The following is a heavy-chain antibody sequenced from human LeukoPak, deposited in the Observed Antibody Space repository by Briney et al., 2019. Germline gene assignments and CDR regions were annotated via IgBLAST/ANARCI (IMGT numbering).Heavy chain of an antibody. V-gene: IGHV4-34*01. CDR2: INHSGST. CDR1: GGSFSGYY. D-gene: IGHD4/OR15-4a*01. J-gene: IGHJ4*02. CDR3: ARGLPNGYYFDY. Sequence: SETLSLTCAVYGGSFSGYYWSWIRQPPGKGLEWIGVINHSGSTNYNPSLKSRVTISVDTSKNQFSLKLSSVTAADTAVYYCARGLPNGYYFDYWGQGTLVTVSS.